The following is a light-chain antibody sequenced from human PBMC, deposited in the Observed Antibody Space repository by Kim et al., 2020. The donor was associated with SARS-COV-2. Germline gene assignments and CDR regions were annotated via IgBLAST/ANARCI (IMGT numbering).Light chain of an antibody. CDR3: SSYTSGGTLVV. J-gene: IGLJ3*02. Sequence: QSALTQPASVSGSPGQSITISCTGTSSDVVGYNYVSWYQQHSGNAPKLMIYDVTNRPSGVSHRFSASKSGNTASLTISGLQAEDEADYYCSSYTSGGTLVVFGGGTQLTVL. CDR2: DVT. V-gene: IGLV2-14*03. CDR1: SSDVVGYNY.